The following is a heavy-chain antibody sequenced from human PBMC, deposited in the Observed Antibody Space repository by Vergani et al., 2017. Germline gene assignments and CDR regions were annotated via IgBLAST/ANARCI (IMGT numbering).Heavy chain of an antibody. Sequence: QLQLQESGPGLVKPSETLSLTCTVSGGSISSSSYYWGWIRQPPGKGLEWIGSIYYSGSTYYNPSLKSRVTISVDTSKNQFSLKLSSVTAADTAVYYCARALTIAIWGGGYYFDYWGQGTLVTVSS. D-gene: IGHD3-16*01. J-gene: IGHJ4*02. CDR1: GGSISSSSYY. CDR2: IYYSGST. V-gene: IGHV4-39*07. CDR3: ARALTIAIWGGGYYFDY.